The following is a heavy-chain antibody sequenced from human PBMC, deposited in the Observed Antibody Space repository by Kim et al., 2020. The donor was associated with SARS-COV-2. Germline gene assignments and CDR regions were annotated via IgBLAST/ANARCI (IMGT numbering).Heavy chain of an antibody. Sequence: SETLSLTCTVSGGSISSNYWSWIRQPPGKGLEWIGRIYHGGSTNYNPSLKSRVTMSVDTSKNQFSLKLSSVTAADTAVYYCARRERGSNCSDYYID. CDR2: IYHGGST. CDR3: ARRERGSNCSDYYID. V-gene: IGHV4-4*07. CDR1: GGSISSNY. D-gene: IGHD1-1*01. J-gene: IGHJ6*03.